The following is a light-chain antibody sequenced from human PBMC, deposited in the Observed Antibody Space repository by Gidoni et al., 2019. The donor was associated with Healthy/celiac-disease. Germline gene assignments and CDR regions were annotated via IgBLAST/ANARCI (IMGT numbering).Light chain of an antibody. CDR1: QSVSSSY. V-gene: IGKV3-20*01. J-gene: IGKJ2*01. CDR2: GAS. CDR3: QQYGSAPLYT. Sequence: EIVLTQSPATLSLSPWARATLSCRASQSVSSSYLAWYQQKTGQAPRLLIYGASSRATGIPGRFSGSGSGTDFTLTISRLEPEDFAVYYCQQYGSAPLYTFGQGTKLEIK.